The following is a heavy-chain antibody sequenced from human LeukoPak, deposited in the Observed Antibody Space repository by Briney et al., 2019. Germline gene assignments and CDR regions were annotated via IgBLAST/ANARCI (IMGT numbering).Heavy chain of an antibody. CDR2: INHSGST. D-gene: IGHD3-10*01. CDR3: ARNKGSITMVRGVIIVPDSDSWFDP. V-gene: IGHV4-34*01. J-gene: IGHJ5*02. CDR1: GGSFSGYY. Sequence: PSETLSLTCAVYGGSFSGYYWSWIRQPPGKGLEWIGEINHSGSTNYNPSLKSRVTISVDTSKNQFSLKLSSVTAADTAVYYCARNKGSITMVRGVIIVPDSDSWFDPWGQGTLVTVSS.